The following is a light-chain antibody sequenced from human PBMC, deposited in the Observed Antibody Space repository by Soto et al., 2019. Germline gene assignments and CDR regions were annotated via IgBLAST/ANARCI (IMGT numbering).Light chain of an antibody. J-gene: IGKJ2*01. CDR2: GAS. Sequence: EIVLTQSPGTLSLSPGESATLSCRASQSVSSSYLAWYQQKPGQAPRLLIYGASSRATGIPDRFSGSGSGTDFTLTISRLEPEDFAVYYCQQYGSSPYTFGQGTKVDI. V-gene: IGKV3-20*01. CDR3: QQYGSSPYT. CDR1: QSVSSSY.